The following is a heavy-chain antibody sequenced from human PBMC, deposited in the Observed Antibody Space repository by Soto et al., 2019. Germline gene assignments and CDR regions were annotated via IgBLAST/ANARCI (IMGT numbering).Heavy chain of an antibody. Sequence: GGSLRLSCAASGFSFSYYAMHWVRQAPGKGLEWVAVIAYDASKKYYGDSVKGRFTISRDNSKNTLYLQMNSLRDEDTAVYYCASPYCSGGSCYLTEYFQHWGQGTLVTVSS. CDR2: IAYDASKK. D-gene: IGHD2-15*01. J-gene: IGHJ1*01. CDR3: ASPYCSGGSCYLTEYFQH. CDR1: GFSFSYYA. V-gene: IGHV3-30*03.